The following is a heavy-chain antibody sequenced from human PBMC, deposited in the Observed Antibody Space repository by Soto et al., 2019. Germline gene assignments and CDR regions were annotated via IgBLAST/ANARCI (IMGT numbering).Heavy chain of an antibody. J-gene: IGHJ4*02. Sequence: GGSLRLSCAASGFTFSSYAMHWVRQAPGKGLEWVAVISYDGSNKYYADSVKGRFTISRDNSKNTLYLQMNSLRAEDTAVYYCARMVRHYYDMPPGDYWGQGTLVTVSS. CDR3: ARMVRHYYDMPPGDY. D-gene: IGHD3-9*01. CDR1: GFTFSSYA. CDR2: ISYDGSNK. V-gene: IGHV3-30-3*01.